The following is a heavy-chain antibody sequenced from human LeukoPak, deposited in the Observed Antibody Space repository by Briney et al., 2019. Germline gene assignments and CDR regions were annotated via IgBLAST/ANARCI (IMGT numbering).Heavy chain of an antibody. V-gene: IGHV4-34*01. CDR1: GGSFSGYY. J-gene: IGHJ4*02. D-gene: IGHD3-9*01. Sequence: SETLSLTCAVYGGSFSGYYWSWFRQPPGKGLEWVGEINHSGSTNYNPSLKSRVTISVDTSKNQFSLKLSSVTAADTAVYYCARLVDILTGYFDYWGQGTLVTVSS. CDR3: ARLVDILTGYFDY. CDR2: INHSGST.